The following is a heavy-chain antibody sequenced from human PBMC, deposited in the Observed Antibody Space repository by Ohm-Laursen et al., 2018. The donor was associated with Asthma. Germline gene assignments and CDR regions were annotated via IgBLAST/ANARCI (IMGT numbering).Heavy chain of an antibody. D-gene: IGHD1-14*01. CDR2: IQPLGGAA. Sequence: GSLRLSCAASGDTFNIFGNSWMAWVRQAPGKGLEWLAKIQPLGGAAVYADSVKGRFTISRDNAKSSLYLQMNSLRAEDTAVYYCARDGPELPTELDYWGPGTLVTVSS. CDR1: GDTFNIFGNSW. V-gene: IGHV3-7*01. CDR3: ARDGPELPTELDY. J-gene: IGHJ4*02.